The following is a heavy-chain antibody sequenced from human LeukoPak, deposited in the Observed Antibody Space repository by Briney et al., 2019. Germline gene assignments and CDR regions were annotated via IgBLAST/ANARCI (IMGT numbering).Heavy chain of an antibody. V-gene: IGHV3-23*01. CDR2: ISASGGST. CDR1: GFTLSSYA. J-gene: IGHJ2*01. D-gene: IGHD2-21*02. CDR3: ARGTVTQDWYFDL. Sequence: GGSLRLSCAASGFTLSSYAMSWVRQAPGKGLEWVSSISASGGSTNYADSVKGRFTISRDNSKNTVYLHMNSLRAEDTALYYCARGTVTQDWYFDLWGRGTLVTVSS.